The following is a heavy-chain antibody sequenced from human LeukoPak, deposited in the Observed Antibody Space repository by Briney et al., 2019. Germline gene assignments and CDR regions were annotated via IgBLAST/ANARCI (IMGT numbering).Heavy chain of an antibody. Sequence: GGSLRLSCAASGFTFSSYAMSWVRQAPGKGLEWVSAISGSGGSTYYADSVKGRFTISRDNSKNTLYLQMNSLRAEDTAVYYCAKDKIKAVAAAGTLDYWGQGTLVTVSS. CDR2: ISGSGGST. CDR3: AKDKIKAVAAAGTLDY. CDR1: GFTFSSYA. J-gene: IGHJ4*02. V-gene: IGHV3-23*01. D-gene: IGHD6-13*01.